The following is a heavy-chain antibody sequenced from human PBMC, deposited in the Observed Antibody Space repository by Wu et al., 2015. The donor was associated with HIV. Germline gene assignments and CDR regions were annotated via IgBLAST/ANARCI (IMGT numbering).Heavy chain of an antibody. CDR1: GYTFTGYY. CDR2: INPNSGGT. V-gene: IGHV1-2*02. D-gene: IGHD2-15*01. J-gene: IGHJ4*02. Sequence: QVQLVQSGAEVKKPGASVKVSCKASGYTFTGYYMHWVRQAPGQGLEWMGWINPNSGGTNYAQKFQGRVTMTRDTSISTAYMELSRLRSDDTAVYYCARAGDGYCSGGSCYYFDYWAEGTAGHRLL. CDR3: ARAGDGYCSGGSCYYFDY.